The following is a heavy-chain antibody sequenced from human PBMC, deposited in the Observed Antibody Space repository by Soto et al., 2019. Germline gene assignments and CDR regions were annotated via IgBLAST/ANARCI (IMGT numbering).Heavy chain of an antibody. CDR2: INAGNGNT. J-gene: IGHJ4*02. D-gene: IGHD1-20*01. CDR1: GYTFTSYA. V-gene: IGHV1-3*05. Sequence: QVQLVQSGAEEKKPGASVKVSCKASGYTFTSYAMHWVLQAPGQRLEWMGCINAGNGNTKYSQKFQGRVTIPRDTSASTAYMELSSLRSEDTAVYSCARGITLPTPLDYWGQGTLVTVSS. CDR3: ARGITLPTPLDY.